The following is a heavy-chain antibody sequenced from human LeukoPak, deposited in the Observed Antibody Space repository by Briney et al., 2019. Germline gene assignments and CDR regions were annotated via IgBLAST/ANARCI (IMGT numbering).Heavy chain of an antibody. CDR2: INPNSGGT. D-gene: IGHD6-13*01. CDR1: GYTFTGYY. J-gene: IGHJ4*02. Sequence: SVKVSCKASGYTFTGYYMHLVRQAPGQGLEWMGWINPNSGGTNSAQKFQGRVTMTRDTSVGTAYMELSRLTSDDTAVYYCARSAGYSPSDIDYWGQGTLVTVSS. CDR3: ARSAGYSPSDIDY. V-gene: IGHV1-2*02.